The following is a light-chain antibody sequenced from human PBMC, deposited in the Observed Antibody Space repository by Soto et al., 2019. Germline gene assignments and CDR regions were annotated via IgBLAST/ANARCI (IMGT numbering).Light chain of an antibody. Sequence: QVTQFPSSLSASVGDRVTITCRPSQGIRNDLGWYQQKPGKAPKLLIYGASNLQTGVPSRFSGSGSGTDFPLHLSSLQPEDVGTYYCLQEYSYPLIFGGGTKVEIK. CDR1: QGIRND. V-gene: IGKV1-6*01. J-gene: IGKJ4*01. CDR2: GAS. CDR3: LQEYSYPLI.